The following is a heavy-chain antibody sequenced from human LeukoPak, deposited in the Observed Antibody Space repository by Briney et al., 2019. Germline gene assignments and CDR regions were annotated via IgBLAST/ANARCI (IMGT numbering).Heavy chain of an antibody. CDR3: ARAELGEKYYYYYYMDV. J-gene: IGHJ6*03. D-gene: IGHD1-7*01. V-gene: IGHV1-18*01. CDR2: ISAYNGNT. Sequence: GASVKVSCKASGYTFTSYGISWVRQAPGQGLEWMGWISAYNGNTNYAQKLQGRVTMTTDTSTSAAYMELRSLESDDTAVYYCARAELGEKYYYYYYMDVWGKGTTVTVSS. CDR1: GYTFTSYG.